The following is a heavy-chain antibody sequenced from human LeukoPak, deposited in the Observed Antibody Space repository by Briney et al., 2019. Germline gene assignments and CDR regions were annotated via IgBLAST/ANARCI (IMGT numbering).Heavy chain of an antibody. Sequence: GGSLILSCTASGFTFGDYAMSWVRQAPGKGLEWVGFIRSKAYGGTTEYAASVKGRFSISRDDSKSIAYLQMNSLKTEDTAVYYCTSDRLVAGYYYYMDVWGKGTTVTVSS. D-gene: IGHD2-2*01. J-gene: IGHJ6*03. CDR2: IRSKAYGGTT. CDR3: TSDRLVAGYYYYMDV. V-gene: IGHV3-49*04. CDR1: GFTFGDYA.